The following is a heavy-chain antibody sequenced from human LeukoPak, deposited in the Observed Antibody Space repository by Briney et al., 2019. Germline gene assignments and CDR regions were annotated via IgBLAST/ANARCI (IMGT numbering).Heavy chain of an antibody. CDR2: IYPGDSDT. J-gene: IGHJ3*02. Sequence: GESLKTSCKGSGYSFTSYWIGWVRQLPGKGLEWMGIIYPGDSDTKYSPSFQDQVTISADKSINTAYLHWRSLKASDTAMYYCARLSMIDTFDIWGLGTVVTVSS. CDR3: ARLSMIDTFDI. D-gene: IGHD3-22*01. V-gene: IGHV5-51*01. CDR1: GYSFTSYW.